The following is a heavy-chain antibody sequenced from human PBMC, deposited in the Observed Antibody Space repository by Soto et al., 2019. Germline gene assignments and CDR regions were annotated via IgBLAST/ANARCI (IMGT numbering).Heavy chain of an antibody. Sequence: GGSLRLSCAASGFTFSSYAMHWVRQAPGKGLEWVAVISYDGSNKYYADSVKGRFTISRDNSKNTLYLQMNSLRAEDTAVYYCARDLNPYSGSYSLGYWGQGTLVTVSS. CDR1: GFTFSSYA. CDR3: ARDLNPYSGSYSLGY. D-gene: IGHD1-26*01. J-gene: IGHJ4*02. CDR2: ISYDGSNK. V-gene: IGHV3-30-3*01.